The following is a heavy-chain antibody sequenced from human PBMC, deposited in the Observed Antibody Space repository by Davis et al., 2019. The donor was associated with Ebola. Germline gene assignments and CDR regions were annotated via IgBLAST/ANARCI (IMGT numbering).Heavy chain of an antibody. CDR3: ARDLCSSTSCYTVLDY. Sequence: SVKVSCKASGGTFSSYAISWVRQAPGQGLEWMGGIIPIFGTANYAQKFQGRVTITADESTSTAYMELSSLRFEDTAVYYCARDLCSSTSCYTVLDYWGQGTLVTVSS. J-gene: IGHJ4*02. CDR2: IIPIFGTA. D-gene: IGHD2-2*02. CDR1: GGTFSSYA. V-gene: IGHV1-69*13.